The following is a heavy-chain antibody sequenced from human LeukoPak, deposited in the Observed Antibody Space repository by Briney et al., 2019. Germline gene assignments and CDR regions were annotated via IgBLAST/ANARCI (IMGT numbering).Heavy chain of an antibody. D-gene: IGHD3-10*01. CDR2: ISWNSGSI. CDR3: AKDASWRYYYGSGSYSWLPH. J-gene: IGHJ4*02. V-gene: IGHV3-9*01. Sequence: GGSLRLSCAASGFTFDDYAMHWVRQAPGKGLEWVSGISWNSGSIGYADSVKGRFTISRDNAKNSLYLQMNSLRAEDTALYYCAKDASWRYYYGSGSYSWLPHWGQGTLVTVSS. CDR1: GFTFDDYA.